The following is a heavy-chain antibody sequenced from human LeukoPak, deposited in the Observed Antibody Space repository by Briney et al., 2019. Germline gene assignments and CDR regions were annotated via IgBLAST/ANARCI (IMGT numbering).Heavy chain of an antibody. CDR2: IKQDGSEK. CDR3: ARVEDSGSYPYYFDY. CDR1: GFTFSSYW. V-gene: IGHV3-7*01. J-gene: IGHJ4*02. D-gene: IGHD1-26*01. Sequence: GGSLRLSCAASGFTFSSYWMSWVRQAPGKGLEWVANIKQDGSEKYYVDSVKGRFTISRDNAKNSLYLQMNSLRAEDTAVYYCARVEDSGSYPYYFDYWGQGTLVTVSS.